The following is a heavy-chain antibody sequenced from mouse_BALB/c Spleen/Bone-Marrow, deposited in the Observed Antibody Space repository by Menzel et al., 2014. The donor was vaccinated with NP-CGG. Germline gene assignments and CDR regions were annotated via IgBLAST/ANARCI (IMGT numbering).Heavy chain of an antibody. Sequence: VKLMESGPGLVAPSQRLSITCTVSGFSLTGYGVNWVRQPPGKGLEWLGMIWGDGSTDYNSVLKSRLSISKDDSKSQVFFKMNSLQTDDTARYYCARKGTYWYFDVWGAGTTVTVSS. D-gene: IGHD3-3*01. J-gene: IGHJ1*01. CDR1: GFSLTGYG. CDR2: IWGDGST. CDR3: ARKGTYWYFDV. V-gene: IGHV2-6-7*01.